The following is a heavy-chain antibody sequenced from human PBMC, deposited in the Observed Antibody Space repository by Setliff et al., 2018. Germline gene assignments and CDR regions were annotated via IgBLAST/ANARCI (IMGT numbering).Heavy chain of an antibody. V-gene: IGHV4-61*02. Sequence: LSLTCTVSGGSITSGNNYWSWIRQPAGKGLEWIGRIYSIGSATYNPSLKGRVTISLDRSENEFSLNLTSVTAADTAVYFCAREPSPSDALDVWGQGTMVTVSS. J-gene: IGHJ3*01. CDR3: AREPSPSDALDV. CDR2: IYSIGSA. CDR1: GGSITSGNNY.